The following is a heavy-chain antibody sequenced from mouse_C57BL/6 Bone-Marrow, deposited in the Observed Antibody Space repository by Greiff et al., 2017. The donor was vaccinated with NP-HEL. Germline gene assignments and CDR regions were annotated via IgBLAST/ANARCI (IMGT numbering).Heavy chain of an antibody. CDR3: ARGGNYWYYFDY. D-gene: IGHD2-1*01. CDR1: GYTFTTYP. CDR2: FHPYNDDT. V-gene: IGHV1-47*01. J-gene: IGHJ2*01. Sequence: VQLQQSGAELVKPGASVKMSCKASGYTFTTYPLEWVKQNHGKSLEWIGNFHPYNDDTEYNEKFKNKATLTVEKSSSTVYLELSRLTSDDSSVYDCARGGNYWYYFDYWGQGTTLTVSS.